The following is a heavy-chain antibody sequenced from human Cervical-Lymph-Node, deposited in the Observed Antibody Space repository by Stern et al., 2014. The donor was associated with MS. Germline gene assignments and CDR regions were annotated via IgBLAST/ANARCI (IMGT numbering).Heavy chain of an antibody. D-gene: IGHD1-26*01. CDR2: IMPIVGTS. CDR3: ARHLGSHESGWFDP. Sequence: VQLVESGAEVKKPGSSVKVSCQASGGTLIRYPISWVRQAPGQGLEWLGGIMPIVGTSNYAHKFQGRVTITADESTTTIYMELRSLKSEDTAVYYCARHLGSHESGWFDPWGQGTLVTVSS. CDR1: GGTLIRYP. V-gene: IGHV1-69*01. J-gene: IGHJ5*02.